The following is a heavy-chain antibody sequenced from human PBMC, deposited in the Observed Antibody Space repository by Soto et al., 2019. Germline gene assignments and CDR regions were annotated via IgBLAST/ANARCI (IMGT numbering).Heavy chain of an antibody. Sequence: GGSLRLSCAASGFTFSSYGVHWVRQAPGKGLEWVAVIWYDGSNKYYADSVKGRFTISRDNSKNTLYLQMNSLRAEDTAVYYCARDRVSGTPPYYYYYGMDVWGQGTTVTVSS. J-gene: IGHJ6*02. CDR3: ARDRVSGTPPYYYYYGMDV. V-gene: IGHV3-33*01. D-gene: IGHD1-26*01. CDR2: IWYDGSNK. CDR1: GFTFSSYG.